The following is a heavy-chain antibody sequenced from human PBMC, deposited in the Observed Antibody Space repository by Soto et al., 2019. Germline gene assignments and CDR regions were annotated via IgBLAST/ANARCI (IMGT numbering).Heavy chain of an antibody. J-gene: IGHJ4*02. CDR1: GFTFSSYA. D-gene: IGHD1-1*01. Sequence: EVQLLETGGGVVHPGGSLRLSCAANGFTFSSYAKSSVGQAPGKGLEWGSAIRGSGGSTYYADTVKGRFTISRDNSKKTLYLQMNSRRAEDTAVYYCAKDASSTGTPTLNYWRQGTLVTVSS. V-gene: IGHV3-23*01. CDR2: IRGSGGST. CDR3: AKDASSTGTPTLNY.